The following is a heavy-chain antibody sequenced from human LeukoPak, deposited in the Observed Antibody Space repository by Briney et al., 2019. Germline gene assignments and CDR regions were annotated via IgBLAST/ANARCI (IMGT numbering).Heavy chain of an antibody. J-gene: IGHJ6*03. CDR3: AKSPFGFYYYYMDV. CDR2: ISGSGGST. Sequence: GSLRLSCAASGFTFSSYAMSWVRQAPGKGLEWVSAISGSGGSTYYADSVKGRFTISRDNSKNTLYLQMNSLRAEDTAVYYCAKSPFGFYYYYMDVWGKGTTVTVSS. D-gene: IGHD2/OR15-2a*01. V-gene: IGHV3-23*01. CDR1: GFTFSSYA.